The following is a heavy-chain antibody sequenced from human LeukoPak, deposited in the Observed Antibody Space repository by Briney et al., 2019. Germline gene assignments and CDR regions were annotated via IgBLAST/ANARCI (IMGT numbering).Heavy chain of an antibody. CDR3: VKCGSGLWFGGDKYFDY. Sequence: GGSLRLSCAASGFTFSTYAMSWVRQAPGKGLKWVSAISGGGGTTYYADSVKGRFTISRDNSKNTLYLQMDSLRAEDTAVYYCVKCGSGLWFGGDKYFDYWGQGTLVTVSS. V-gene: IGHV3-23*01. CDR2: ISGGGGTT. CDR1: GFTFSTYA. J-gene: IGHJ4*02. D-gene: IGHD3-10*01.